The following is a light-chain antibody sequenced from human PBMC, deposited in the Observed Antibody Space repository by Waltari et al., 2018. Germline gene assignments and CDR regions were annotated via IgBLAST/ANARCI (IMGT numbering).Light chain of an antibody. V-gene: IGKV3-20*01. CDR3: QQYDRSPLT. CDR1: QSVNQY. CDR2: DAS. Sequence: EIVLTQSPATLSMSPGERATLSCRASQSVNQYLAWYQQRPGQAPRLLIYDASNRATGIPARFSGSGSGTEFTLTISRLEPEDFAVYFCQQYDRSPLTFGGGTKVDIK. J-gene: IGKJ4*01.